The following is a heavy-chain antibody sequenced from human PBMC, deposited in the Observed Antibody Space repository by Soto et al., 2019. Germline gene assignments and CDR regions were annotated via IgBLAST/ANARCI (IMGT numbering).Heavy chain of an antibody. CDR1: GGSISSYY. V-gene: IGHV4-59*01. Sequence: SETLSLTCTVSGGSISSYYWSWIRQPPGKGLEWIGYIYYSGSTNFNPSLNSRVTISLDRSKNQFSLKLRSVTAADTAVYYCASGGTSGSYLGGFDYWGQGTLVTVSS. CDR2: IYYSGST. J-gene: IGHJ4*02. D-gene: IGHD3-10*01. CDR3: ASGGTSGSYLGGFDY.